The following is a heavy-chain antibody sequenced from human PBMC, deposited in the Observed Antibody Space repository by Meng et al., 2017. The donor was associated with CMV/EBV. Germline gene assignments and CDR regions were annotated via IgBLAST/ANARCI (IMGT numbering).Heavy chain of an antibody. CDR3: ARDPQYNTGWSPGYRFDP. J-gene: IGHJ5*02. Sequence: YTFTTFGLSWVRQAPGQGLEWMGWISPYNGKTNFAQKVQDRVTMTTDTSTSTAYMELRSLRPDDTAVYYCARDPQYNTGWSPGYRFDPWGQGTLVTVSS. D-gene: IGHD3-9*01. CDR2: ISPYNGKT. V-gene: IGHV1-18*01. CDR1: YTFTTFG.